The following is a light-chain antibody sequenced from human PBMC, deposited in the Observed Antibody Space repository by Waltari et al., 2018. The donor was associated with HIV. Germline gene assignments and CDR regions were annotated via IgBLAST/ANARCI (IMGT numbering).Light chain of an antibody. CDR3: LLYMGSAWV. CDR1: SGSVSTPNY. CDR2: SPN. J-gene: IGLJ3*02. Sequence: QTVVTQEPSVSVSPGGTVTLTCALTSGSVSTPNYPSWYQQTPGQAPRTLIYSPNTRSSGVPDRFSGSILGNKAALTITGAQADDESDYYCLLYMGSAWVFGGGTRLTVL. V-gene: IGLV8-61*01.